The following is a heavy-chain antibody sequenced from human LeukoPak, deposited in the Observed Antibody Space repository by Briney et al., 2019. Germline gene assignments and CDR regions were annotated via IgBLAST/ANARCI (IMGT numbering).Heavy chain of an antibody. V-gene: IGHV4-39*01. CDR2: IYYTGTT. D-gene: IGHD4-11*01. J-gene: IGHJ5*02. CDR1: GGSISNSVYH. Sequence: SETLSLTCSVSGGSISNSVYHWGWIRQPPGKGLEWMGNIYYTGTTYYNPSLMGRVTISVDTSMNQFSLKLNSVTAADTAVYYCSSYSTQYGWLDPWGQGTLATVSS. CDR3: SSYSTQYGWLDP.